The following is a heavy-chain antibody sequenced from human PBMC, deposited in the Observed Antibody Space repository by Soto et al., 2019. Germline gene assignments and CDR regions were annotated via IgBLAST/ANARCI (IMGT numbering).Heavy chain of an antibody. D-gene: IGHD5-12*01. CDR3: ARALGYSGYAGMDV. CDR1: GYTFTIYG. V-gene: IGHV1-18*01. Sequence: QVQLVQSGGEVKKPGASVKVSCKASGYTFTIYGINWVRQAPGQGLEWMGWISPDNGNTNYAQKLQGRVTMTTDTSNSTAYMELRSLRSDDTAVYYCARALGYSGYAGMDVWGQGTTVTVSS. CDR2: ISPDNGNT. J-gene: IGHJ6*02.